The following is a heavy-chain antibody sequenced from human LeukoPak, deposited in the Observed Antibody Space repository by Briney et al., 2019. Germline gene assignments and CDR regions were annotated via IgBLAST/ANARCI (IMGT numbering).Heavy chain of an antibody. CDR2: IYYSGST. D-gene: IGHD3-9*01. J-gene: IGHJ6*03. V-gene: IGHV4-59*11. CDR3: ARGTRYYDILTGYPDYYYYYMDV. CDR1: GGSISSHY. Sequence: PSETLSLTCTVSGGSISSHYWSWIRQPPGKGLEWIGYIYYSGSTNYNPSLKSRVTISVDTSKNQFSLKLSPVTAADTAVYYCARGTRYYDILTGYPDYYYYYMDVSGKGTTVTVSS.